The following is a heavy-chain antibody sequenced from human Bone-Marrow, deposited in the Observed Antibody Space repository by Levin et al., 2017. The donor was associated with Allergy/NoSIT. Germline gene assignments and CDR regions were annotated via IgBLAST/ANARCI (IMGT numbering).Heavy chain of an antibody. J-gene: IGHJ6*02. D-gene: IGHD3-22*01. CDR3: ARGRIVVVTAYYYYGLDV. Sequence: GASVKVSCKASGDTFSDYVITWVRQAPGQGLEWMGEIIPVLGKPKYAERFQGRVTITMDTSTKTSYLDISGLTSDDTAVYYCARGRIVVVTAYYYYGLDVWGQGTTVIVSS. CDR2: IIPVLGKP. V-gene: IGHV1-69*10. CDR1: GDTFSDYV.